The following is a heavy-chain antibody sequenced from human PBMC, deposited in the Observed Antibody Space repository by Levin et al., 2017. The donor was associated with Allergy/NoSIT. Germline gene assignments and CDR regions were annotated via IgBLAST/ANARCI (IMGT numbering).Heavy chain of an antibody. J-gene: IGHJ4*02. CDR1: GFTFSDYY. D-gene: IGHD3-10*01. CDR3: ARVGYYGSGSYEAYY. CDR2: ISSSSSYT. V-gene: IGHV3-11*05. Sequence: PGESLKISCAASGFTFSDYYMSWIRQAPGKGLEWVSYISSSSSYTNYADSVKGRFTISRDNAKNSLYLQMNSLRAEDTAVYYCARVGYYGSGSYEAYYWGQGTLVTVSS.